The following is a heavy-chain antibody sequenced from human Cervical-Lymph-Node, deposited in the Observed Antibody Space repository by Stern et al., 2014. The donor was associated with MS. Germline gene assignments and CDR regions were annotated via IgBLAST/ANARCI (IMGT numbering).Heavy chain of an antibody. CDR1: RYTFDDYG. J-gene: IGHJ4*02. V-gene: IGHV1-18*01. D-gene: IGHD6-19*01. CDR2: ISASNGNT. CDR3: AREGAVAGDFDH. Sequence: QVQLVQSGAEVKKPGTSVKVSCKASRYTFDDYGFHWVRQAPGQGLEWLGWISASNGNTNYLNRLQGRITLTTDTSTRTAYMELRRLTSEDTAIYFCAREGAVAGDFDHWGQGTLVTVSS.